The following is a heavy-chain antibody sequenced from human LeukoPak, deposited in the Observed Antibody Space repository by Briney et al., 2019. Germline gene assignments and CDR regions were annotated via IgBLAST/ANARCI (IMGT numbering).Heavy chain of an antibody. CDR3: ARDQISINALDM. CDR2: ISYIGST. D-gene: IGHD1-14*01. V-gene: IGHV4-59*11. Sequence: KPSETLSLTCTVSGASISGHYLTWIRHAPGKGLEWIGYISYIGSTNYNPSLKSRVTISVDTSKNLFSLKLRSVTAADTAVYYCARDQISINALDMWGQGTMVTVSS. CDR1: GASISGHY. J-gene: IGHJ3*02.